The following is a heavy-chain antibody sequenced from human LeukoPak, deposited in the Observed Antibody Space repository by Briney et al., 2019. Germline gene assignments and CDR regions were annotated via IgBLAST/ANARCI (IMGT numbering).Heavy chain of an antibody. Sequence: SCTASGYTFTSYYMHWVRQAPGKGLEWVANIKPVGSEKYYVDSVKGRFTISRDNAKNSLYLQMTSLRAEDTAVYYCARGSGDYSGQGTLVTVS. CDR2: IKPVGSEK. V-gene: IGHV3-7*04. CDR3: ARGSGDY. CDR1: GYTFTSYY. J-gene: IGHJ4*02.